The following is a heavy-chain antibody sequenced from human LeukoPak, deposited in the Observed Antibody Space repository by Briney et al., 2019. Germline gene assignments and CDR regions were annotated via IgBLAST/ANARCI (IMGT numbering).Heavy chain of an antibody. D-gene: IGHD3-22*01. V-gene: IGHV1-18*01. J-gene: IGHJ1*01. CDR1: GYTFTSYG. CDR2: ISASDGNT. CDR3: ARDLSRRTYYYDSSGYPEYFQH. Sequence: ASVKFSCKASGYTFTSYGISWVRQAPGQGLEWMGWISASDGNTNYAQKLQGRVTMTTDTSTSTAYMELRSLRSDDRAVYYCARDLSRRTYYYDSSGYPEYFQHWGQGTLVTVSS.